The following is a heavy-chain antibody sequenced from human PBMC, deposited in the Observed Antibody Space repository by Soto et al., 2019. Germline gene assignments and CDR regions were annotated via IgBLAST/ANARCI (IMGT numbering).Heavy chain of an antibody. CDR2: ISYSGST. CDR1: GGSVSSGSYY. J-gene: IGHJ6*02. V-gene: IGHV4-61*01. D-gene: IGHD6-6*01. Sequence: PSETLSLTCTVSGGSVSSGSYYWNWIRQPPGEGLEWIGYISYSGSTNYNPSLKSRVTISVDTSKNQFSLKLTSVTAADTAVYYCSRWRQLVWPKYYYFYGMDVWGQGTTVPVSS. CDR3: SRWRQLVWPKYYYFYGMDV.